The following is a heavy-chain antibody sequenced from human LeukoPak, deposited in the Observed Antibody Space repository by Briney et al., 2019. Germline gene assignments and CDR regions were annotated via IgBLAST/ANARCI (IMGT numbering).Heavy chain of an antibody. CDR1: GFTFDAYA. J-gene: IGHJ4*02. CDR2: ISWNGGNI. D-gene: IGHD6-13*01. Sequence: GRSLRLSCAASGFTFDAYAMHWVRQAPGKGLEWVSGISWNGGNIGYADSVKGRFTISRDNSRNTLYLQMNSLRGDDTAVYYCAREVYSSTWFDLWGQGTLVTVPS. V-gene: IGHV3-9*01. CDR3: AREVYSSTWFDL.